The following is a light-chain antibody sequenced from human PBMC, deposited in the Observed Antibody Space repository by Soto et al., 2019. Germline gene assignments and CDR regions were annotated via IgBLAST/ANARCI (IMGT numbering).Light chain of an antibody. CDR3: QQYASSPLT. CDR2: DAS. V-gene: IGKV3-20*01. Sequence: EIELTQSPGILSLSPGERATLSCRASQSVSSSYLAWYQQKPGQAPRLLIYDASSRATGIPDRFSGSGSGTDFTLTISRLQPEDFAVYYCQQYASSPLTFGGGTKVELK. J-gene: IGKJ4*01. CDR1: QSVSSSY.